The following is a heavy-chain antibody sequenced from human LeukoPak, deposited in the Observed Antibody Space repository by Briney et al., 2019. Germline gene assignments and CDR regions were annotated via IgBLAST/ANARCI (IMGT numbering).Heavy chain of an antibody. CDR3: AKDPNPFYDFWSGYK. J-gene: IGHJ4*02. D-gene: IGHD3-3*01. V-gene: IGHV3-23*01. Sequence: GGSLRLSCAASGFTFTGHTMTWLRQAPGKGLEWVSIIGGRDDRTYYAGSVQGRFTISRDNSKNILYLQMNSLRAEDTAVYYCAKDPNPFYDFWSGYKWGQGTLVTVSS. CDR1: GFTFTGHT. CDR2: IGGRDDRT.